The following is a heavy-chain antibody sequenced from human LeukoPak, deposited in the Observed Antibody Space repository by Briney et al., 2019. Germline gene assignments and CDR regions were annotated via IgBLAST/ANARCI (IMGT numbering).Heavy chain of an antibody. CDR3: ARATRRRYCSSTSCYEGHYFDY. CDR2: ISWNSGSI. V-gene: IGHV3-9*01. CDR1: GFTFDDYA. D-gene: IGHD2-2*01. J-gene: IGHJ4*02. Sequence: PGGSLRLSCAASGFTFDDYAMHWVRQAPGKGLEWVSGISWNSGSIGYADSVKGRFTISRDNAKNSLYLQMNSLRAEDTALYYCARATRRRYCSSTSCYEGHYFDYWGQGTLVTVSS.